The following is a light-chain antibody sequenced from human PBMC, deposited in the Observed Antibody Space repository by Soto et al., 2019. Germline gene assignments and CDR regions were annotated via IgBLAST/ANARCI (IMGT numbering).Light chain of an antibody. CDR1: SSDVGGYNY. J-gene: IGLJ2*01. Sequence: QSVLTQPASVSGSPGQSITISCTGTSSDVGGYNYVSWYQHHPGKAPKLMIYDVRIRPSGVSNRFAGSKSGNTASLTISGIQAEDEADYYGSSYATSSGVVFGGGTKLTVL. V-gene: IGLV2-14*03. CDR2: DVR. CDR3: SSYATSSGVV.